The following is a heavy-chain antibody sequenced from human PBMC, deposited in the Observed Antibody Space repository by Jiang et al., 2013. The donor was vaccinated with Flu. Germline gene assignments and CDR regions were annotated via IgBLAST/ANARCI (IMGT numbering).Heavy chain of an antibody. J-gene: IGHJ3*02. D-gene: IGHD5-24*01. CDR1: RFTFSSYS. V-gene: IGHV3-21*01. CDR2: ISSSSGNI. Sequence: VQLVESGGGLVQPGGSLRLPCAASRFTFSSYSMNWVRQAPGKGLEWVSSISSSSGNIYYADSVKGRFTISRDNAKNSLYLQMSSLRAEDTAVYYCARDPRGDGYKDAFDIWGQGTMVTVSS. CDR3: ARDPRGDGYKDAFDI.